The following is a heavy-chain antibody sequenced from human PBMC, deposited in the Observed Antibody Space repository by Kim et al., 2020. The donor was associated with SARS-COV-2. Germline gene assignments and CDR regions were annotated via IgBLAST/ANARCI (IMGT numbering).Heavy chain of an antibody. CDR2: ISSSSSYI. CDR1: GFTFSSYS. D-gene: IGHD2-2*02. Sequence: GGSLRLSCAASGFTFSSYSMNWVRQAPGKGLEWVSSISSSSSYIYYADSVKGRFTISRDNAKNSLYLQMNSLRAEDTAVYYCARVSGCSSTSCYTVHAFDIWGQGTMVTVSS. CDR3: ARVSGCSSTSCYTVHAFDI. J-gene: IGHJ3*02. V-gene: IGHV3-21*01.